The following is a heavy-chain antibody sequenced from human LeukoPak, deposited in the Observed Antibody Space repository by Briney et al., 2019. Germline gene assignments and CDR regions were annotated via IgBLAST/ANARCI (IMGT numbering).Heavy chain of an antibody. CDR3: ARVRDADYYDGTSRDY. CDR2: INHGGST. D-gene: IGHD3-16*01. V-gene: IGHV4-34*01. J-gene: IGHJ4*02. CDR1: GGSFSGYY. Sequence: SETLSLTSAVYGGSFSGYYWSWIRQPPGKGLEWIGEINHGGSTNYNPSLKSRATISVDTSKNQFSLKLSSVTAADTAVYYCARVRDADYYDGTSRDYWGQGTLVTVSS.